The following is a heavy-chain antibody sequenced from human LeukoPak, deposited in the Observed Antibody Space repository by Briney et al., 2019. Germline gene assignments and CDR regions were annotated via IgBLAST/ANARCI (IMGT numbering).Heavy chain of an antibody. V-gene: IGHV1-69*13. CDR2: IIPIFGTA. CDR1: GGTFSSYA. Sequence: ASVKVSCKASGGTFSSYAISWVRQAPGQGLEWMGGIIPIFGTANYAQKFQGRVTITADESTSTAYMELSSLRSEDTAVYYCARAAIVVVPAARSAFDIWGQGTMVTVSS. D-gene: IGHD2-2*01. J-gene: IGHJ3*02. CDR3: ARAAIVVVPAARSAFDI.